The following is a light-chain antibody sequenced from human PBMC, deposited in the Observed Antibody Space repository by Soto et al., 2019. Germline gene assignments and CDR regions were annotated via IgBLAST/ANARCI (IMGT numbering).Light chain of an antibody. V-gene: IGKV3-20*01. CDR1: QSVSSSS. CDR3: QQYNNWPLLS. J-gene: IGKJ4*01. CDR2: GAS. Sequence: EIVLTQSPGTLSLSPGERATLSCRASQSVSSSSLAWYQQKPGQAPRFLIYGASTRATGIPDRFSGTGSGTDFTLTISSLQSEDFAVYYCQQYNNWPLLSFGGGTKVDIK.